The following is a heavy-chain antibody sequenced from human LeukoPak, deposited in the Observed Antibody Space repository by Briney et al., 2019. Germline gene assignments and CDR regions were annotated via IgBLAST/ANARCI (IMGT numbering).Heavy chain of an antibody. CDR3: ARGNVIAVAGTGGLWFDP. CDR2: INHSGST. D-gene: IGHD6-19*01. J-gene: IGHJ5*02. CDR1: GGSFSGCY. Sequence: SETLSLTCAVYGGSFSGCYWSWIRQPPGKGLEWIGEINHSGSTNYNPSLKSRVTISVDTSKNQFSLKLSSVTAADTAVYYCARGNVIAVAGTGGLWFDPWGQGTLVTVSS. V-gene: IGHV4-34*01.